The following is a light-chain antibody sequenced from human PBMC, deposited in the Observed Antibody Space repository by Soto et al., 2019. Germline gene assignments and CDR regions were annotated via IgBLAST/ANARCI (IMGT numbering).Light chain of an antibody. V-gene: IGLV2-14*01. Sequence: QSVLTQPASVSGSPGQSITISCTGSSSDVGGYNFVSWYQHHPGKAPKLLIYEVTSRPSGVCNRFSGSKSGNTASLNISGLQAEDESDYYCCSYTSSSTYVFGTGTKVTVL. CDR1: SSDVGGYNF. CDR2: EVT. CDR3: CSYTSSSTYV. J-gene: IGLJ1*01.